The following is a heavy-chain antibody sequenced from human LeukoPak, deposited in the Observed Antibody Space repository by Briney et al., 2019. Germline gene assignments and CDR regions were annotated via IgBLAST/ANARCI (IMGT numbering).Heavy chain of an antibody. CDR2: ISYDGIIE. CDR1: GFAFSSYA. Sequence: GGSLRLSCAASGFAFSSYAMHWVRQAPGKGLEWVAIISYDGIIEDYSDSVKGRFTISRDNFKNTLFLQMNSLRAEDTAVYYCARDHHRRLYDSQARDTFDFWGQGTMVTVSS. J-gene: IGHJ3*01. CDR3: ARDHHRRLYDSQARDTFDF. V-gene: IGHV3-30*04. D-gene: IGHD3-22*01.